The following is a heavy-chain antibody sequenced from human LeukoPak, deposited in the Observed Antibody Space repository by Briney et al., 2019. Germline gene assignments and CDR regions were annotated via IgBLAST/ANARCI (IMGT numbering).Heavy chain of an antibody. V-gene: IGHV3-9*01. J-gene: IGHJ4*02. Sequence: PGRSLRLSCAASGFTFDDYAMHWVRQAPGKGLEWVSGISWNSGSIGYADCVKGRFTISRDNAKNSLYLQMNSLRAEDTALYYCAKGGPEMATPAAYWGQGTLVTVSS. CDR3: AKGGPEMATPAAY. CDR1: GFTFDDYA. D-gene: IGHD5-24*01. CDR2: ISWNSGSI.